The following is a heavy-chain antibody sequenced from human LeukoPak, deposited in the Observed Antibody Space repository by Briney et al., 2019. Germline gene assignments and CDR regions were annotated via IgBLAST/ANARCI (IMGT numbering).Heavy chain of an antibody. D-gene: IGHD5-18*01. CDR2: IYKSGTI. CDR1: GFTVTVNY. V-gene: IGHV3-66*01. Sequence: GGSLRLSCAVSGFTVTVNYMSWVRQAPGKGLEWVSIIYKSGTISYADSVKGRFIISRDSSTNTLSLQMTSLRAEDTAVYYCARASIQLWFPSGMDVWGQGTTVTVSS. J-gene: IGHJ6*02. CDR3: ARASIQLWFPSGMDV.